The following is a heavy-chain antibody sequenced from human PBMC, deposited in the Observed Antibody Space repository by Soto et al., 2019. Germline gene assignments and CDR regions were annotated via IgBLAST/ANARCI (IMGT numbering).Heavy chain of an antibody. CDR2: IYPGDSDT. CDR1: GYSFTSYW. V-gene: IGHV5-51*01. D-gene: IGHD3-10*01. CDR3: ARHLGSVSHYYGMDV. J-gene: IGHJ6*02. Sequence: PGESLKISCKGSGYSFTSYWIGWVRQMPGKGLEWMGIIYPGDSDTRYSPSFQGQVTISADKSISTAYLQWSSLKASDTAMYYCARHLGSVSHYYGMDVWGQGTTVTVSS.